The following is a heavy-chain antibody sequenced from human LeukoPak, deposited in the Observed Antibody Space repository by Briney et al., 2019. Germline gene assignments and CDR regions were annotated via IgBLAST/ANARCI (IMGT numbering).Heavy chain of an antibody. V-gene: IGHV3-23*01. CDR1: GFTFNNYA. D-gene: IGHD3-10*01. J-gene: IGHJ4*02. CDR3: AKDQRFGDLDDY. Sequence: GGSLRLSCAGSGFTFNNYAMSWVRQAPGKGLEWVSAISGTGATTYYADSVKGRFAISRDNSKNTLYLQMTSLRADDTAVYYCAKDQRFGDLDDYRGQGTLVTVTS. CDR2: ISGTGATT.